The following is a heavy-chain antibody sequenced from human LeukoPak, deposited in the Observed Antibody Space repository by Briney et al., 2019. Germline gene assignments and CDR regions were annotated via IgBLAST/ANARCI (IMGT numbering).Heavy chain of an antibody. D-gene: IGHD5-12*01. CDR3: ARGVYSGYDFYYFDY. Sequence: PVGSLRLSCAASGFSFSSCWISWVRPAPGKGLEWVAKIKQDGSEKYYVDSVKGRFTISRDNAKNSLYLQMNSLRAEDTAVYYCARGVYSGYDFYYFDYWGQGTLVTVSS. CDR2: IKQDGSEK. CDR1: GFSFSSCW. J-gene: IGHJ4*02. V-gene: IGHV3-7*03.